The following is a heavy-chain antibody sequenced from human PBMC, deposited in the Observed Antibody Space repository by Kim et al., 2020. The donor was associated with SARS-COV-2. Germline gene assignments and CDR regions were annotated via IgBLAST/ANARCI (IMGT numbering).Heavy chain of an antibody. CDR1: GGSFSGYY. J-gene: IGHJ4*02. CDR2: INHSGST. CDR3: ARVGWFLWAHDY. Sequence: SETLSLTCAVYGGSFSGYYWSWIRQPPGKGLEWIGEINHSGSTNYNPSLKSRVTISVDTSKNQFSLKLSSVTAADTAVYYCARVGWFLWAHDYWGQGTLVTVSS. D-gene: IGHD3-3*01. V-gene: IGHV4-34*01.